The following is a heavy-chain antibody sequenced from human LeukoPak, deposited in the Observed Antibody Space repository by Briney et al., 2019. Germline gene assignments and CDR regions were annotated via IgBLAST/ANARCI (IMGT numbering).Heavy chain of an antibody. Sequence: SETLSLTCAVYGGSFSGYYWSWIRQPPGKGLEWIGEINHSGSTNYNPSLQSRVTISVDTSKNQFSLKLSSVTAADTAVYYCARGRARRYFDWWSFDYWGQGTPVTVSS. D-gene: IGHD3-9*01. V-gene: IGHV4-34*01. CDR2: INHSGST. J-gene: IGHJ4*02. CDR1: GGSFSGYY. CDR3: ARGRARRYFDWWSFDY.